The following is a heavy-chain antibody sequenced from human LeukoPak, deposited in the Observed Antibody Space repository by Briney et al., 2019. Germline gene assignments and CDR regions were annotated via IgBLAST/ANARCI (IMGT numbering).Heavy chain of an antibody. CDR2: INHSGST. V-gene: IGHV4-34*01. CDR3: AAARRGWSIDY. CDR1: GGSFSGYY. Sequence: SETLSLTCAVYGGSFSGYYWSWIRQPPGKGLECIGEINHSGSTNYNPSLKSRVTISVDTSKNQFSLKLSSVTAADTAVYYCAAARRGWSIDYWGQGTLVTVSS. D-gene: IGHD6-19*01. J-gene: IGHJ4*02.